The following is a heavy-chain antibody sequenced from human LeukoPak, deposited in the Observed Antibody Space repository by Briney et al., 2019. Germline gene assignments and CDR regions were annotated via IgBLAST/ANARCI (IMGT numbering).Heavy chain of an antibody. J-gene: IGHJ6*02. D-gene: IGHD3-22*01. Sequence: TGGSLRLSCAASGFTLSSHPMNWVRQAPGKGLEWVSYIGNDGRMMYYADSVKGRFTTSRDSAKNSLYLQMNSLGADDTAVYYCARDASHFDSSGYFHNYYYGMDVWGQGTTVTVSS. CDR2: IGNDGRMM. V-gene: IGHV3-48*03. CDR1: GFTLSSHP. CDR3: ARDASHFDSSGYFHNYYYGMDV.